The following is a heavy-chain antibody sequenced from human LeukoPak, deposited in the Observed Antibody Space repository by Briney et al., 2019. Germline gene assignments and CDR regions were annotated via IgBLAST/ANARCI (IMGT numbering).Heavy chain of an antibody. Sequence: PSETLSLTCAVYGGSFSGYYWSWIRQPPGKGLEWIGYIYYSGSTNYNPSLKSRVTISVDTSKNQFSLKLSSVTAADTAVYYCARSRARLNWFDPWGQGTLVTVSS. CDR3: ARSRARLNWFDP. J-gene: IGHJ5*02. D-gene: IGHD2-21*01. CDR2: IYYSGST. CDR1: GGSFSGYY. V-gene: IGHV4-59*01.